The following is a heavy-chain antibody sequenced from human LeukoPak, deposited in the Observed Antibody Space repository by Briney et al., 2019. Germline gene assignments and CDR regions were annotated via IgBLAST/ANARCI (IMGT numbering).Heavy chain of an antibody. CDR1: GFTFSNYW. J-gene: IGHJ4*02. CDR3: ARGASNRFDY. Sequence: GGSLRLSCAASGFTFSNYWMHWVRQAPGKGLVWVSRIYTDGSSTNYADSVKGGFTISRDNAKNTLYLQMNSLRGEDTAVYYCARGASNRFDYWGQGTLVTVSS. V-gene: IGHV3-74*01. CDR2: IYTDGSST. D-gene: IGHD1-14*01.